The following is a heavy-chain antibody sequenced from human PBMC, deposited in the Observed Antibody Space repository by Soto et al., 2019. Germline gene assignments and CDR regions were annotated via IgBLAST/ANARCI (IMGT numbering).Heavy chain of an antibody. J-gene: IGHJ6*01. D-gene: IGHD3-3*01. CDR3: ARDQAIFGVIIRYYYYGMDV. CDR1: GFTFSSYW. V-gene: IGHV3-7*01. Sequence: EVQLVESGGGLVQPGGSLRLSCAAFGFTFSSYWMSWVRQAPGKGLEWVANINQDGSEKYYVDSVKGRFTISRDNAKNSLYLQMNSLRAEDTAVYYCARDQAIFGVIIRYYYYGMDVW. CDR2: INQDGSEK.